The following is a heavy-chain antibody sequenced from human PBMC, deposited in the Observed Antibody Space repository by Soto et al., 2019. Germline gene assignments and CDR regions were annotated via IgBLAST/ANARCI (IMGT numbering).Heavy chain of an antibody. V-gene: IGHV4-31*03. CDR3: ARDAPGVAPY. CDR1: GGSINSGDSY. J-gene: IGHJ4*02. CDR2: INYRGST. D-gene: IGHD2-15*01. Sequence: QVQLQESGPGLVKPSGTLSLTCTVSGGSINSGDSYWNWIRQHPEKGLEWIGYINYRGSTFYNPSLKSRIIISVDTSKNQFSLKLSSVTAADTAVYYCARDAPGVAPYWGQGTLVTVSS.